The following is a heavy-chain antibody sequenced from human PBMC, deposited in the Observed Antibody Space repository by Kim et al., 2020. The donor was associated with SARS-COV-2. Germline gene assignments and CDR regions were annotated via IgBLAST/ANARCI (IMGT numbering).Heavy chain of an antibody. CDR3: SRAKAEYSSRGFFNY. D-gene: IGHD6-13*01. Sequence: SETLSLTCTVSGGSISISSYSWCWIRQPPVKGLEWIGLIYYSGSTYYNPSLKSRVTISVDTSKNQYSLNLISVTAADTAVYYCSRAKAEYSSRGFFNYWGQGTLVTVSS. CDR1: GGSISISSYS. J-gene: IGHJ4*02. CDR2: IYYSGST. V-gene: IGHV4-39*07.